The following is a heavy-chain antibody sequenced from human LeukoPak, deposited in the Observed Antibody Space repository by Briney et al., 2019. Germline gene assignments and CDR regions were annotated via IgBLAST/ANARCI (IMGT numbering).Heavy chain of an antibody. V-gene: IGHV7-4-1*02. CDR3: ARVGGSGSLDYYYFDY. D-gene: IGHD3-10*01. CDR2: INTNTGNP. CDR1: EYTFTNYA. J-gene: IGHJ4*02. Sequence: ASVKVSCYASEYTFTNYAMNCVRQAPGQGLEWMGWINTNTGNPTYGQGFTGRFVFSLDTSVNTAYLQISSLKAEDTAVYYCARVGGSGSLDYYYFDYWGQGTLVTVSS.